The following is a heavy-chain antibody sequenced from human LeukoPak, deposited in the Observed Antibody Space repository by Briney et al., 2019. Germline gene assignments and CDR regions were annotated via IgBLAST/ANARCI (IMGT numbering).Heavy chain of an antibody. D-gene: IGHD1-26*01. V-gene: IGHV1-69*05. CDR1: GGTFSSYA. Sequence: GASVKVSCKASGGTFSSYAISWVRQAPGQGLEWMGGIIPIFGTANYAQKFQGRVTITTDESTSTAYMELNSLRAEDTAVYYCARDRDGSYYYDAFDIWGQGTMVTVSS. CDR2: IIPIFGTA. CDR3: ARDRDGSYYYDAFDI. J-gene: IGHJ3*02.